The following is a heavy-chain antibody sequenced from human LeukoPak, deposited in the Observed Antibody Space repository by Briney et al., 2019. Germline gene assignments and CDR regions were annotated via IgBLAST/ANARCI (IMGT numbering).Heavy chain of an antibody. J-gene: IGHJ4*02. CDR1: GFTVSRKY. CDR3: ARWWGYCSSTSCRDY. CDR2: MYSGGSE. D-gene: IGHD2-2*01. Sequence: GGSLRLSCAASGFTVSRKYMSWVRQPPGKGLEWVSVMYSGGSEYYADSVKGRFTISRDSSKNTLYLQMNSLRAEDTAVYYCARWWGYCSSTSCRDYWGQGTLVTVSS. V-gene: IGHV3-53*01.